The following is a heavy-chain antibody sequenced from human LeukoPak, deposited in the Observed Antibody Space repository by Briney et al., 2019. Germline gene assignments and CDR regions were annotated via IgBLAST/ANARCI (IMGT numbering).Heavy chain of an antibody. V-gene: IGHV4-61*05. Sequence: SETLSLTCTVSGGSISSSSYYWSWIRQPPGKGLEWIGYIYYSGSTNYNPSLKSRVTISVDTSKNQFSLKLSSVTAADTAVYYCARHSHGSSDYWGQGTLVTVSS. CDR2: IYYSGST. D-gene: IGHD3-10*01. CDR1: GGSISSSSYY. CDR3: ARHSHGSSDY. J-gene: IGHJ4*02.